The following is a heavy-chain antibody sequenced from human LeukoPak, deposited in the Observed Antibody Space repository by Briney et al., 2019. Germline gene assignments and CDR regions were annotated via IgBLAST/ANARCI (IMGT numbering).Heavy chain of an antibody. Sequence: SETLSLTCTVSGGSISSYYWSWIRQPAGKGLEWIGRIYTSGSTNYNPSLKSRVTISVDTSKNQFSLKLSSVTAADTAVYYCARRPREDIVVVPAAYNWFDPWGQGTLVTVSS. CDR2: IYTSGST. CDR3: ARRPREDIVVVPAAYNWFDP. CDR1: GGSISSYY. V-gene: IGHV4-4*07. J-gene: IGHJ5*02. D-gene: IGHD2-2*01.